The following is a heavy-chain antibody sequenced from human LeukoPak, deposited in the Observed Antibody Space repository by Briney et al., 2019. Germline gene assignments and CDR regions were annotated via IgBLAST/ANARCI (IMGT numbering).Heavy chain of an antibody. D-gene: IGHD5-12*01. J-gene: IGHJ4*02. Sequence: PSETLSLTCAVYGGSFSGYYWSWIRQPPGKRLEWIGEINHSGSTNYNPSLKSRVTISVDTSKNQFSLKPSSVTAADTAVYYCARADGGPSGYDRYFDYWGQGTLVTVSS. CDR2: INHSGST. V-gene: IGHV4-34*01. CDR3: ARADGGPSGYDRYFDY. CDR1: GGSFSGYY.